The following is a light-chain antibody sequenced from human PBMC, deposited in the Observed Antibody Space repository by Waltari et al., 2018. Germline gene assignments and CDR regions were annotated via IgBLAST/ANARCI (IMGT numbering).Light chain of an antibody. CDR2: RNN. CDR1: SSHIGSNY. J-gene: IGLJ3*02. Sequence: QSVLTQPPSTSGAPGQRVAIPCSGSSSHIGSNYVSWYQQLPGTAPKLLIYRNNQRPSGVPDRFSGSKSGTSASLAISGLRSEDESDYYCAVWDDSLSGPVLGGGTKLTVL. CDR3: AVWDDSLSGPV. V-gene: IGLV1-47*01.